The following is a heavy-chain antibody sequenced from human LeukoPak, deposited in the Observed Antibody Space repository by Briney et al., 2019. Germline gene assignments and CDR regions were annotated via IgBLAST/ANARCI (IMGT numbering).Heavy chain of an antibody. CDR1: GYSFTSSW. CDR3: ARQYITGWQSFDY. Sequence: GESLKISCKPSGYSFTSSWIGWVRQMPGKGLEWMGIIYPGDSETIYSPSFQGQVTISVDKSFSTAYLQWSSLKASDTAMYYCARQYITGWQSFDYWGQATLATVSS. D-gene: IGHD6-19*01. J-gene: IGHJ4*02. V-gene: IGHV5-51*01. CDR2: IYPGDSET.